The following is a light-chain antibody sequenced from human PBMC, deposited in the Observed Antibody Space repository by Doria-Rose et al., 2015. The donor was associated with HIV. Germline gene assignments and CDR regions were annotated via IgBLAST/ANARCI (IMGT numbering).Light chain of an antibody. Sequence: FTQSPGTLSLSPGERATLSCRASQSFSSTYLAWYQQKPGQAPSLLIYDGSTRDTGIPDRFSASGSGTDFTLTINRLEPEDFALYYCHQYGTSWTFGQGTKVEI. CDR2: DGS. J-gene: IGKJ1*01. V-gene: IGKV3-20*01. CDR3: HQYGTSWT. CDR1: QSFSSTY.